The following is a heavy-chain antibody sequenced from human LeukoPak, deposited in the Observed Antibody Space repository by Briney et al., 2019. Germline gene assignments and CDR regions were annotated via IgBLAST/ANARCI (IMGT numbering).Heavy chain of an antibody. J-gene: IGHJ4*02. Sequence: ASVKVSCKASGGTFSSYAISWVRQAPGQGLEWMGGTIPIFGTANYAQKFQGRVTITADESTSTAYMELSSLGSEDTAIYYCARRADDYDSSAYYYWGQGTPVTVSS. CDR3: ARRADDYDSSAYYY. CDR2: TIPIFGTA. D-gene: IGHD3-22*01. CDR1: GGTFSSYA. V-gene: IGHV1-69*13.